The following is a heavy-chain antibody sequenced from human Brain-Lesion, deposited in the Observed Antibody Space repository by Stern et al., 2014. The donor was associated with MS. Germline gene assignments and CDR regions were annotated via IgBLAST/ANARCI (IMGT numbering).Heavy chain of an antibody. CDR2: IYYSGFT. V-gene: IGHV4-39*01. J-gene: IGHJ4*02. Sequence: LVESGPGLVKPSETLSLTCSVSGGSISSSTYYWAWIRQPPGKGLEWIGNIYYSGFTYYNPSLKRRVTISVDMSKNQFSLKLSSVTAADTAIYYCARHDSVPRPSQLYSARDRGPGYFDYWGQGTLVTVSS. CDR3: ARHDSVPRPSQLYSARDRGPGYFDY. D-gene: IGHD1-26*01. CDR1: GGSISSSTYY.